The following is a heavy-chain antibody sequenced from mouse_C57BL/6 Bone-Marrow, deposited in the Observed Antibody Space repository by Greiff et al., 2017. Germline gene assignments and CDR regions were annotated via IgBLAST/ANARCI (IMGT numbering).Heavy chain of an antibody. CDR2: ISYDGSN. D-gene: IGHD1-1*01. Sequence: DVKLQESGPGLVKPSQSLSLTCSVTGYSITSGYYWNWIRQFPGNKLEWMGYISYDGSNNYNPYLKNRISITRDTSKNQFCLKLNSVTTEDTATYYCASEVLRWGSYYFDYWGQGTTLTVSA. CDR3: ASEVLRWGSYYFDY. CDR1: GYSITSGYY. J-gene: IGHJ2*01. V-gene: IGHV3-6*01.